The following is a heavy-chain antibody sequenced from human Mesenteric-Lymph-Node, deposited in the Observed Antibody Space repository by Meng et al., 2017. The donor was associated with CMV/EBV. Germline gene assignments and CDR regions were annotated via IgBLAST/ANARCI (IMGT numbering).Heavy chain of an antibody. CDR1: GGSISSSSYY. Sequence: SETLSLTCTVSGGSISSSSYYWGWIRQPPGKGLEWIGSIYYSGSTYYNPSLKSRVTISVDTSKNQFSLKLSSVTAADTAVYYCASQYYYNSRSAPRFYYWGQGILVTVSS. D-gene: IGHD3-10*01. CDR3: ASQYYYNSRSAPRFYY. V-gene: IGHV4-39*07. J-gene: IGHJ4*02. CDR2: IYYSGST.